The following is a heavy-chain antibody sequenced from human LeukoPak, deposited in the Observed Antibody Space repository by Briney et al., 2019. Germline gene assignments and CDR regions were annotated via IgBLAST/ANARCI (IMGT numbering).Heavy chain of an antibody. Sequence: KLGESLKTSSKGSGYSFTSYWIGWVRQMPGKGLEWMGIIYPGDSDTRYSTSFQGQVTISDDNSISTAYLEWSSLKASDTAMYYCARLIGSGSFYYFDYWGQGTLVTVSS. CDR2: IYPGDSDT. J-gene: IGHJ4*02. D-gene: IGHD3-10*01. CDR3: ARLIGSGSFYYFDY. CDR1: GYSFTSYW. V-gene: IGHV5-51*01.